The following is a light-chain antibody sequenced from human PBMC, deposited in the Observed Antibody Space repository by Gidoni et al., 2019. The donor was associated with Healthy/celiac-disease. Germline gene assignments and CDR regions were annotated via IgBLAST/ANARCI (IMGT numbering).Light chain of an antibody. CDR1: QSVSSSY. J-gene: IGKJ1*01. V-gene: IGKV3-20*01. CDR2: GAS. CDR3: QQYGSSPWT. Sequence: EIVLTQSPGTLSLSPGERASQSVSSSYLAWYQQKPGQAPRLLIYGASSRATGIPDRFSGSGSGTDFTLNISRLEPEDFAVYYCQQYGSSPWTFGQGTKVEIK.